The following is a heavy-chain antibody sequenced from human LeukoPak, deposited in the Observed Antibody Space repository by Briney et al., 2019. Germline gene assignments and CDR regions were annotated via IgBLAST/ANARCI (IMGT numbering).Heavy chain of an antibody. CDR3: IYGYTLDF. CDR1: GFTVSSNY. V-gene: IGHV3-53*01. Sequence: GGSLRLSCAASGFTVSSNYMNWVRQAPGKGLEWVSVIYSGGSTSYADSVKGRFTISRDNSKNTLYLHMNSLRAEDTAVYYCIYGYTLDFWGQGTLVTVSS. J-gene: IGHJ4*02. D-gene: IGHD5-18*01. CDR2: IYSGGST.